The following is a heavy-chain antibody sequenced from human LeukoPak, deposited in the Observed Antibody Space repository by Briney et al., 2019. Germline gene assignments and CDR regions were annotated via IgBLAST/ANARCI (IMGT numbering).Heavy chain of an antibody. Sequence: ASVKVSCKTSGYSFTRHVLHWVRQAPGQGLEWMGWIKVANGDTKYSQRFRGRVTFVRDTSATTVYMDLSSLTSEDTALYYCARELTRFGELDFWGQGTLVTVSS. J-gene: IGHJ4*02. CDR2: IKVANGDT. CDR1: GYSFTRHV. D-gene: IGHD3-10*01. V-gene: IGHV1-3*01. CDR3: ARELTRFGELDF.